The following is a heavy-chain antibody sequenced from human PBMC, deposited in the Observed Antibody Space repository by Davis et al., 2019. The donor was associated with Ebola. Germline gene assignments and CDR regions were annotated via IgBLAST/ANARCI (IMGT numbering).Heavy chain of an antibody. D-gene: IGHD2-2*01. CDR1: GYTFTSYY. V-gene: IGHV1-8*02. Sequence: ASVKVSCKASGYTFTSYYMHWVRQATGQGLEWMGWMNPNSGNTGYAQKFQGRVTMTTDTSTSTAYMELRSLRSDDTAVYYCAREGDLGYCSSTSCSGGVGMDVWGQGTTVTVSS. J-gene: IGHJ6*02. CDR3: AREGDLGYCSSTSCSGGVGMDV. CDR2: MNPNSGNT.